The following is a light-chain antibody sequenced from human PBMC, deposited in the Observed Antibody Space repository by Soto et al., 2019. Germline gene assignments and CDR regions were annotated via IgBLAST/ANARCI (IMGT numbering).Light chain of an antibody. J-gene: IGKJ4*01. CDR2: GAS. V-gene: IGKV3D-15*01. CDR3: QQYDKWPLT. CDR1: PSVDSN. Sequence: EIVMTQSPATLSVSPGEGATLSCRTSPSVDSNLAWYQQKPGQAPRLLIFGASTSATGIPARFSGSGSGTDFTLTISSLQAEDVAVYICQQYDKWPLTFGGGTKVEIK.